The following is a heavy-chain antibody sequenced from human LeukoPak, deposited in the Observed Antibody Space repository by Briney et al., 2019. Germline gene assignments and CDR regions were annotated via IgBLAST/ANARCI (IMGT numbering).Heavy chain of an antibody. CDR1: GFTFSSYA. D-gene: IGHD6-13*01. V-gene: IGHV3-23*01. CDR2: ISGSGGST. CDR3: AKSPAGSSWPSIDY. J-gene: IGHJ4*02. Sequence: PGGSLRLSCAASGFTFSSYAMSWVRQTPGKGLECVAPISGSGGSTYYADSVRGRFTVPRDNSKNMLYLQMNSLRVEDTAVYYCAKSPAGSSWPSIDYWGQGTLVAVSS.